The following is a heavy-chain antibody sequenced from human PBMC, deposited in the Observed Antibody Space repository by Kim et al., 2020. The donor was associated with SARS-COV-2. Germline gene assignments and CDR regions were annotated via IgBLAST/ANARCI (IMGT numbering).Heavy chain of an antibody. J-gene: IGHJ4*02. Sequence: GGSLRLSCAASGFTFSSYAMHWVRQAPGKGLEWVAVISYDGSNKYYADSVKGRFTISRDNSKNTLYLQMNSLRAEDTAVYYCARDYYDSSGYFYFDYWGQGTLVTVSS. V-gene: IGHV3-30-3*01. CDR1: GFTFSSYA. D-gene: IGHD3-22*01. CDR2: ISYDGSNK. CDR3: ARDYYDSSGYFYFDY.